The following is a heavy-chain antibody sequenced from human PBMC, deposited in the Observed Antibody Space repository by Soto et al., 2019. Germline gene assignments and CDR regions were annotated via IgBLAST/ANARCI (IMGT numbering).Heavy chain of an antibody. J-gene: IGHJ5*02. Sequence: QVQLVQSGAEVKKPGSSVKVSCKASGGTFSSYAISWVRQAPGQGLEWMGGIIPIFGTANYAQKFQGRVTITADESTSTAYMELSSLRSEDTAVYYCARVRWLQSNFYGTTWFDPWGQGTLVTVSS. CDR3: ARVRWLQSNFYGTTWFDP. V-gene: IGHV1-69*01. CDR2: IIPIFGTA. CDR1: GGTFSSYA. D-gene: IGHD1-1*01.